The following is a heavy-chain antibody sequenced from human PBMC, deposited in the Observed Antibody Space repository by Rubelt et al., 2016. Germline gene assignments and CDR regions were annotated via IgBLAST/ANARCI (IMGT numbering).Heavy chain of an antibody. CDR2: IYSGGST. V-gene: IGHV3-53*01. CDR3: ARGLGTIDY. Sequence: GKGLEWVSVIYSGGSTYYADSVKGRFTISRDNSKNTLYLQMNSLRAEDTAVYYCARGLGTIDYWGQGTLVTVSP. J-gene: IGHJ4*02. D-gene: IGHD3-10*01.